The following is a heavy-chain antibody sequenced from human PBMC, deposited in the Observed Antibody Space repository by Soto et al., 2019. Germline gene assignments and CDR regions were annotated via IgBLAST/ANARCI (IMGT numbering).Heavy chain of an antibody. CDR2: FDPEDGET. CDR3: ATAPERGHYYMDV. Sequence: ASVKVSCKVSGYTLTELSMHWVRQAPGKGLEWMGGFDPEDGETIYAQKFQGRVTMTEDTSTDTAYMELSSLRSEDTAVYYCATAPERGHYYMDVWGKGTSLTVSS. V-gene: IGHV1-24*01. J-gene: IGHJ6*03. CDR1: GYTLTELS.